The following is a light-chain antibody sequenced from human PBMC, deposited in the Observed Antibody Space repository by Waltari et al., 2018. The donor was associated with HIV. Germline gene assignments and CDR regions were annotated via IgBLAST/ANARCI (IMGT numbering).Light chain of an antibody. V-gene: IGKV4-1*01. Sequence: DIVMTQSPDSLAVSLGGSATINCKSSQCLLYSSTNKNYLAWYQQRPVQPPKRLIHWASTRDSGVPDRFSGSGSGTDFTLTISSLQAEDVAVYCCQQYSRTPYTFGQGTKLEIK. CDR3: QQYSRTPYT. CDR1: QCLLYSSTNKNY. CDR2: WAS. J-gene: IGKJ2*01.